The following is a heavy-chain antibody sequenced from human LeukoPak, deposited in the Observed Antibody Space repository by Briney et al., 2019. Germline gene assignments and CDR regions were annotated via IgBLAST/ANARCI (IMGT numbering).Heavy chain of an antibody. CDR3: ASGHGDYEFDY. D-gene: IGHD4-17*01. CDR1: GGSISSYY. CDR2: IYYSGST. V-gene: IGHV4-59*01. Sequence: PSETLSLTCTVSGGSISSYYWSWIRQPPGKGLEWIGYIYYSGSTNYNPSLKSRVTISVDTSKNQFSLKLSSVTAADTAVYYCASGHGDYEFDYWGQGTLVTVSS. J-gene: IGHJ4*02.